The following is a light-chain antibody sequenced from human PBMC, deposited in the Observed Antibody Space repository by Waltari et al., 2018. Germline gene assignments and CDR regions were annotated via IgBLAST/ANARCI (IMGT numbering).Light chain of an antibody. CDR2: GAS. Sequence: EIVLTQSPATLSLSPGERATLSCRASQSVSSSLAWYQQKPGQAPRLLIYGASSRATGIPDRFSGSGSGTDFTLTISSLEPEDFVVYYCQQYSNWPLTFGGGTKVEIK. J-gene: IGKJ4*01. V-gene: IGKV3-15*01. CDR3: QQYSNWPLT. CDR1: QSVSSS.